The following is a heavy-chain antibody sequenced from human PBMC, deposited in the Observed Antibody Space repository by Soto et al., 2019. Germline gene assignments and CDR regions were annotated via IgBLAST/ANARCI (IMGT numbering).Heavy chain of an antibody. CDR1: GFTFSSYS. Sequence: EVQLVESGGGLVKPGGSLRLSCAASGFTFSSYSMNWVRQAPGKGLEWVSSISSSSSYIYYADSVKGRFTISRDNAKNSLYLQMNSLGAEATAVYYCARAGVRGQKGAFDYWGQGTLVTVSS. CDR3: ARAGVRGQKGAFDY. J-gene: IGHJ4*02. CDR2: ISSSSSYI. D-gene: IGHD3-10*01. V-gene: IGHV3-21*01.